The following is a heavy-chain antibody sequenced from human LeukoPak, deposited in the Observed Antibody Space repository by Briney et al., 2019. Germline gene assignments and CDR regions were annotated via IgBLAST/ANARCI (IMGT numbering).Heavy chain of an antibody. CDR2: ISWNSGSI. V-gene: IGHV3-9*01. CDR3: AKGDYYESSPPVS. J-gene: IGHJ4*02. Sequence: GGSLRLSCVASGFTFDDYAMHWVRQAPGKGLEWVSGISWNSGSIGYADSVKGRFTISRDNAKNSLYLQMNSLRAEDTALYYCAKGDYYESSPPVSWGQGTLVTVSS. CDR1: GFTFDDYA. D-gene: IGHD3-22*01.